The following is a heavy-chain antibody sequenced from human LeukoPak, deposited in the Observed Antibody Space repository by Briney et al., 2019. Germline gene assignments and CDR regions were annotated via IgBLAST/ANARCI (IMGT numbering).Heavy chain of an antibody. V-gene: IGHV3-23*01. CDR3: AKSGLRYFDWLPHNWFDP. Sequence: GGSLRLSCAAYGFTFNSYALSWVRQAPGKGLEWVSAISGSGGSTYYADSVKGRFTISRDNSKNTLYLQMNSLRAEDTAVYYCAKSGLRYFDWLPHNWFDPWGQGTLVTVSS. CDR2: ISGSGGST. J-gene: IGHJ5*02. D-gene: IGHD3-9*01. CDR1: GFTFNSYA.